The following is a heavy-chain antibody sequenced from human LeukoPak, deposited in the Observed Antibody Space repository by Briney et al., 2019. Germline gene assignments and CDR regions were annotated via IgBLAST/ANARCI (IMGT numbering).Heavy chain of an antibody. Sequence: NSSETLSLTCTVSGGSISSYYWSWIRQPPGKGLEWIGYIYYSGSTNYNPSLKSRVTISVDTSKNQFSLKLSSVTAADTAVYYCARGKGLSWYYFDYWGQGTLVTVSS. CDR1: GGSISSYY. CDR2: IYYSGST. CDR3: ARGKGLSWYYFDY. D-gene: IGHD6-13*01. V-gene: IGHV4-59*01. J-gene: IGHJ4*02.